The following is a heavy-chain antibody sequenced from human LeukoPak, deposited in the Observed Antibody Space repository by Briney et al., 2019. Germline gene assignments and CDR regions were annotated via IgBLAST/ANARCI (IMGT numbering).Heavy chain of an antibody. Sequence: PGGSLRLSCAASGFTFSSYAMSWVRQAPGKGLEWVSAISGSGGSTYYADSVKGRFTISRDNSKNTLYPQMNSLRGEDTAVYYCAKDRGSSSWYYHNWFDPWGQGTLVTVSS. V-gene: IGHV3-23*01. CDR1: GFTFSSYA. CDR3: AKDRGSSSWYYHNWFDP. CDR2: ISGSGGST. J-gene: IGHJ5*02. D-gene: IGHD6-13*01.